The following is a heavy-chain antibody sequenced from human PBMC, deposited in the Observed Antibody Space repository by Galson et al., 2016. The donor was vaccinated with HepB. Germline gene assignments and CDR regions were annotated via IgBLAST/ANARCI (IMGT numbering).Heavy chain of an antibody. CDR3: AKDLGQVRYLDWLGGMDV. CDR2: IAYDGSKK. V-gene: IGHV3-30*18. CDR1: GNTFRSYG. Sequence: SLRLSCAASGNTFRSYGMHWVRQAPGKGLEWVAVIAYDGSKKYYADSVKGRFTISRDNSKNTLYLQVNSLRAEDTAVYYCAKDLGQVRYLDWLGGMDVWGQGTTVTVSS. D-gene: IGHD3-9*01. J-gene: IGHJ6*02.